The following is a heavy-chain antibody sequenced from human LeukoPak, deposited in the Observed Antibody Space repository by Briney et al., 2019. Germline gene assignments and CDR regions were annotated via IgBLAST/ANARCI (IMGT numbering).Heavy chain of an antibody. Sequence: GGSLRLSCAASGFTFSSFSMNWVRQAPGKGLEWVSFITGSSSTIYYADSVKGRFTISGDNAKNSLYLQMNSLRAEDTAVYYCARMFGGYCSGGSCYKAFDIWGQGTMVTVSS. D-gene: IGHD2-15*01. CDR2: ITGSSSTI. CDR3: ARMFGGYCSGGSCYKAFDI. J-gene: IGHJ3*02. CDR1: GFTFSSFS. V-gene: IGHV3-48*04.